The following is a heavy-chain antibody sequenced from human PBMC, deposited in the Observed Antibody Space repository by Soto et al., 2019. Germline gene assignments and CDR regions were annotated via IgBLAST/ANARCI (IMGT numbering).Heavy chain of an antibody. CDR3: AKDRGELGILNYFDY. V-gene: IGHV3-23*01. D-gene: IGHD7-27*01. CDR2: ISGSGGST. CDR1: GFTFSSYA. J-gene: IGHJ4*02. Sequence: GGSLRLSCAASGFTFSSYAMSWVRQAPGKGLEWVSAISGSGGSTYYADSVKGRFTISRDNSKNTLYLQMNSLRAEDTAVYYCAKDRGELGILNYFDYWGQGTLVTVSS.